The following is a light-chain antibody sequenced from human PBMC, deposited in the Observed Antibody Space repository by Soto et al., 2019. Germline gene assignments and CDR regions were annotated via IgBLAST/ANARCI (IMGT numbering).Light chain of an antibody. J-gene: IGLJ1*01. CDR1: SSDVGGYDY. Sequence: LTQPRSACGSPGQSVTISCTGTSSDVGGYDYVSWYQQRPGKAPKLLIHEVTKRPSGVPDRFSGSKSGNTASLTVSGLQAEDEADYYCSSYAGRTLYVFGTGTKVTVL. CDR2: EVT. V-gene: IGLV2-8*01. CDR3: SSYAGRTLYV.